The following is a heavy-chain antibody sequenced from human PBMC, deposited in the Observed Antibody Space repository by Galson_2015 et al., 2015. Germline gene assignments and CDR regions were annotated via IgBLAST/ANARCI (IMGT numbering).Heavy chain of an antibody. CDR3: ARDTWAYDSSGYFDY. D-gene: IGHD3-22*01. CDR1: GFTVRTHS. V-gene: IGHV3-66*02. CDR2: IYSAGST. Sequence: PLRLSCAASGFTVRTHSMSWVRQAPGKGLECVSVIYSAGSTSYVASAKGRFTISSANSTNTLSLQMNSLRPEDTAVYYCARDTWAYDSSGYFDYWGQGTLVTVSS. J-gene: IGHJ4*02.